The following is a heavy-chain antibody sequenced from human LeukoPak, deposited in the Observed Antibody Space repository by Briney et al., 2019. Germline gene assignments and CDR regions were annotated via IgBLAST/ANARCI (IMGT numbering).Heavy chain of an antibody. CDR1: GFTFSSYS. V-gene: IGHV3-21*01. D-gene: IGHD4-11*01. CDR2: ISSRSSYI. Sequence: PGGSLRLSCAAPGFTFSSYSMNWVRQAPGKGLEWVSSISSRSSYIYYADSVKGRFTISRDNAKNSLYLQMNSPRAEDTAVYYCARVFYSNYQSYYYGMDVWGQGTTVTVSS. J-gene: IGHJ6*02. CDR3: ARVFYSNYQSYYYGMDV.